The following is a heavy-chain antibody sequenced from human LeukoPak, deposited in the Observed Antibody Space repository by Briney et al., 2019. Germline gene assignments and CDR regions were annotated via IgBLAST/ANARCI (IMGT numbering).Heavy chain of an antibody. J-gene: IGHJ6*03. CDR3: ARGFSGSFYYYYYMDV. V-gene: IGHV4-59*08. D-gene: IGHD1-26*01. CDR1: GGSSSSNY. CDR2: IYYSGST. Sequence: SETLSLTCTVSGGSSSSNYWSWIRQPPGKGLEWIGYIYYSGSTNYNPSLKSRVTISVDTSKNQFSLKLNSVTAADTAVYYCARGFSGSFYYYYYMDVWGKGTTVTVSS.